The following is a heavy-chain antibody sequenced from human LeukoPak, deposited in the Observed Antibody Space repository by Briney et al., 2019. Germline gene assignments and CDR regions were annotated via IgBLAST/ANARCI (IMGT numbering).Heavy chain of an antibody. Sequence: ASVKVSCKASGYTFTSYGISWVRQAPGQGLAGMGWISAYNGKTDYAQELQDRVTMTTDTYTSTAYMELRSLRSDDTAVYYCARGGVRFSMGDVFDIWGQGTMVTVSS. J-gene: IGHJ3*02. D-gene: IGHD2-8*01. CDR1: GYTFTSYG. CDR2: ISAYNGKT. V-gene: IGHV1-18*01. CDR3: ARGGVRFSMGDVFDI.